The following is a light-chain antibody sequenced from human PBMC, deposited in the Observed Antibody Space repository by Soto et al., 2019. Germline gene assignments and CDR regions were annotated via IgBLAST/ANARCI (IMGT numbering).Light chain of an antibody. CDR2: EGS. CDR1: SSDVGSYNL. Sequence: QSVLTQPASVSGSTGQSITSSCTGTSSDVGSYNLVSWYQQHPGKAPKLMIYEGSKRPSGVSNRFSGSKSGNTASLTISGLQAEDEADYYCCSYAGNSLYVFGTGTKVTVL. J-gene: IGLJ1*01. V-gene: IGLV2-23*01. CDR3: CSYAGNSLYV.